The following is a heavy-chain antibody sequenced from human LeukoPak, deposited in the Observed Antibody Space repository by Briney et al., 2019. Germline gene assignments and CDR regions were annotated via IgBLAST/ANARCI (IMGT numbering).Heavy chain of an antibody. CDR1: GFTFGSYW. J-gene: IGHJ4*02. V-gene: IGHV3-7*04. Sequence: PGGSLRLSCPASGFTFGSYWMSWVRQVPGKGLEWVANINQAGTEKYYVDSVKGRFTISRDNAKNSLFLQMNSLRAEDTAVYFCARVRGGYYFDYWGQGTLVTVSS. CDR3: ARVRGGYYFDY. CDR2: INQAGTEK. D-gene: IGHD5-24*01.